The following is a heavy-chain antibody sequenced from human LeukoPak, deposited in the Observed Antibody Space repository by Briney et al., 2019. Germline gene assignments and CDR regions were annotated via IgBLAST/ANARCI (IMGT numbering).Heavy chain of an antibody. CDR3: ASGYSYGYSFDY. Sequence: GGSLRLSCAASGFTFSTYGMSWVRRAPGKGLDWVSYISSSSSTIYYADSVKGRFTISRDNAKNSLYLQMNSLRAEDTAVYYCASGYSYGYSFDYWGQGTLVTVSS. J-gene: IGHJ4*02. V-gene: IGHV3-48*01. D-gene: IGHD5-18*01. CDR2: ISSSSSTI. CDR1: GFTFSTYG.